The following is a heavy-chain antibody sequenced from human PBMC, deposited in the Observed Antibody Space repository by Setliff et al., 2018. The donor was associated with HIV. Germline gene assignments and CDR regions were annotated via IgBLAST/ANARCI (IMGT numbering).Heavy chain of an antibody. D-gene: IGHD2-2*02. CDR1: GFTFGDYA. Sequence: GGSLRLSCTASGFTFGDYAMSWVRQAPGKGLEWVGFIRSIAYGGTTEYAASVKGRFTISRDDSKTSLYLQMNSLKTEDTAVYYCAREAYCSSTTCYKGGDRHFDYWGLGTLVTVSS. CDR3: AREAYCSSTTCYKGGDRHFDY. CDR2: IRSIAYGGTT. J-gene: IGHJ4*02. V-gene: IGHV3-49*04.